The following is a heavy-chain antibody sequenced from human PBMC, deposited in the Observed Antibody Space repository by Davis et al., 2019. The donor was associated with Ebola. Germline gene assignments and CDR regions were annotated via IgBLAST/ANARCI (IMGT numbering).Heavy chain of an antibody. J-gene: IGHJ6*02. D-gene: IGHD6-6*01. Sequence: MPSETLSLTCTVSGGSISSYYWSWIRQPPGKGLEWIGYIYYSGSTNYNPSLKSRVTISVDTSKNQFSLKQSSVTAADTAVYYCARDRGYSSSSGYYYYGMDVWGQGTTVTVSS. CDR1: GGSISSYY. V-gene: IGHV4-59*01. CDR2: IYYSGST. CDR3: ARDRGYSSSSGYYYYGMDV.